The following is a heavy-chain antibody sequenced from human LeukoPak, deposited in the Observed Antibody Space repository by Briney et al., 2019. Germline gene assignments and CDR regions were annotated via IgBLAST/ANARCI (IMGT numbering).Heavy chain of an antibody. Sequence: SETLSLTCTVSGGSISSGDYYWSWIRQPPGKGLEWIGYIYYSGSTYYNPSLKSRVTISVDTSKNQFSLKLSSVTAADTAVYYCARDSSSWYRTHNRSYYYGMDVWGQGTTVTVSS. CDR3: ARDSSSWYRTHNRSYYYGMDV. CDR1: GGSISSGDYY. V-gene: IGHV4-30-4*02. CDR2: IYYSGST. D-gene: IGHD6-13*01. J-gene: IGHJ6*02.